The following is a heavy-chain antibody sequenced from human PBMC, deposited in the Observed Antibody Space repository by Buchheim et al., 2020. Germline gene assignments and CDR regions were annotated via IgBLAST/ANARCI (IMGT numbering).Heavy chain of an antibody. V-gene: IGHV4-34*01. J-gene: IGHJ6*02. CDR3: ARTTYDSSDYRYYYYYGMDV. Sequence: QVQLQQWGAGLLKPSETLSLTCAVYGGSFSGYYWSWIRQPPGTGLEWIGEINHSGSTNYNPSLKSRVTISVDTSKNQFSLKLSSVTAADTAVYYCARTTYDSSDYRYYYYYGMDVWGQGTT. D-gene: IGHD3-22*01. CDR1: GGSFSGYY. CDR2: INHSGST.